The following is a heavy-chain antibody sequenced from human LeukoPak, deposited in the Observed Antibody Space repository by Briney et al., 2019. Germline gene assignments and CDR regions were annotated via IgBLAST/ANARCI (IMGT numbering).Heavy chain of an antibody. CDR1: GFIFSHFG. CDR2: IQSDGRQE. V-gene: IGHV3-33*01. CDR3: ARDSCLIKTCLDY. J-gene: IGHJ4*02. Sequence: GGSLRLSCATSGFIFSHFGMHWVRQAPGKGLEWVAAIQSDGRQEYFADSVKGRSTISRDKSKSTMYLQIDTLRAEDTAVYYCARDSCLIKTCLDYWGQGTLVTVSS. D-gene: IGHD3-10*01.